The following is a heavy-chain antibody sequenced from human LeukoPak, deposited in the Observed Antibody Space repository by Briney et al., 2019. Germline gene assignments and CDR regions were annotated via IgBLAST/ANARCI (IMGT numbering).Heavy chain of an antibody. Sequence: SETLSLTCTVSGGSVNSGSYFWSWIRQPPGRGLEWIGYIQNSARTNYNPSLESRVTISVDSSKDQFSLRLSSVTAADTAVYYCATDYSNFYGMDVWGQGTTVTVSS. V-gene: IGHV4-61*01. J-gene: IGHJ6*02. CDR2: IQNSART. CDR3: ATDYSNFYGMDV. CDR1: GGSVNSGSYF. D-gene: IGHD4-11*01.